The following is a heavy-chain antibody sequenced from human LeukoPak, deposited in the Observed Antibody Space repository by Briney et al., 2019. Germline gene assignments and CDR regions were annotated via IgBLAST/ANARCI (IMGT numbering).Heavy chain of an antibody. CDR3: ARDQAGQEYFQH. CDR2: INPSGGST. CDR1: GYTFTSYY. V-gene: IGHV1-46*01. Sequence: ASVKVSCKASGYTFTSYYMHWVRQAPGQGLEWMGIINPSGGSTSYAQKFQGRVTMTWDTSTSTVYMELSSLRSEDTAVYYCARDQAGQEYFQHWGQGTLVTVSS. D-gene: IGHD6-19*01. J-gene: IGHJ1*01.